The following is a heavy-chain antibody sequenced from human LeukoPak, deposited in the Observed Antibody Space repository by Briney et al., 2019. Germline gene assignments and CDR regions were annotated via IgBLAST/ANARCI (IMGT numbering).Heavy chain of an antibody. CDR2: IKQDGSEK. J-gene: IGHJ4*02. CDR1: GFTFSSYG. V-gene: IGHV3-7*01. CDR3: ARVGPRSELREYYFDY. D-gene: IGHD1-7*01. Sequence: GGSLRLSCAASGFTFSSYGMHWVRQAPGKGLEWVANIKQDGSEKYYVDSVKGRFTISRDNAKNSLYLQMNSLRAEDTAVYYCARVGPRSELREYYFDYWGQGTLVTVSS.